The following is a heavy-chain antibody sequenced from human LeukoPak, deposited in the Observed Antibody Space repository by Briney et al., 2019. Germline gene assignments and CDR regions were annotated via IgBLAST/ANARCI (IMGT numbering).Heavy chain of an antibody. CDR3: ARVHGDYFDY. D-gene: IGHD4-17*01. Sequence: SETLSLTCTVSGDSISSGDYYWSWIRQPAGKGLEWIGSIYYSGSTYYNPSLKSRVTISVDTSKNQFSLKLSSVTAADTAVYYCARVHGDYFDYWGQGTLVTVSS. J-gene: IGHJ4*02. V-gene: IGHV4-39*01. CDR2: IYYSGST. CDR1: GDSISSGDYY.